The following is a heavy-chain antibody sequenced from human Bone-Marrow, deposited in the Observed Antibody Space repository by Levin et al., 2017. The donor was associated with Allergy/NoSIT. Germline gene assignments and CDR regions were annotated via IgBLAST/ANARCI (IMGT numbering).Heavy chain of an antibody. V-gene: IGHV3-13*01. J-gene: IGHJ3*02. Sequence: GASLRLSCAASGFTFRTHDMHWVRQGTGKGLEWVSTIGTAGDTYYPDSVRGRFTISRENAKNSLYLQMNGLSAGDTAVYYCARYNYEYNALDIWGQGTMVTVSS. CDR2: IGTAGDT. CDR3: ARYNYEYNALDI. D-gene: IGHD5-18*01. CDR1: GFTFRTHD.